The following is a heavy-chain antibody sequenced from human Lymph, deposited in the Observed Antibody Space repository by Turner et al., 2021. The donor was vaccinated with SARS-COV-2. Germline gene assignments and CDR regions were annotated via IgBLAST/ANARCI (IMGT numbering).Heavy chain of an antibody. D-gene: IGHD6-6*01. V-gene: IGHV3-48*03. CDR1: GFTFSSYE. J-gene: IGHJ6*02. CDR2: ISSSGSTI. CDR3: ARGALEYSSYFYYYGMDV. Sequence: EVQLVESGGGLVQPGGSLRLSCAAYGFTFSSYEMNWVRQAPGKGLEWVSYISSSGSTIYYADSVKGRFTISRDNAKNSLYLQMNSLRAEDTAVYYCARGALEYSSYFYYYGMDVWGQGTTVTVSS.